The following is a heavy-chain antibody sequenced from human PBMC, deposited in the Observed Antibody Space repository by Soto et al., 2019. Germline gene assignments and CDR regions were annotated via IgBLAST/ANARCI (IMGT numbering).Heavy chain of an antibody. D-gene: IGHD2-15*01. V-gene: IGHV3-7*01. Sequence: GGSLRLSCAASGFIFSSYWMSWVRQAPGKGLEWVANIKQDGTDKYYVDSVKGRFTISRDNARNSLYLQMNSLRAEDTAVYYCARLGRRWSGFEYWGQGTLVTVSS. CDR3: ARLGRRWSGFEY. CDR1: GFIFSSYW. J-gene: IGHJ4*02. CDR2: IKQDGTDK.